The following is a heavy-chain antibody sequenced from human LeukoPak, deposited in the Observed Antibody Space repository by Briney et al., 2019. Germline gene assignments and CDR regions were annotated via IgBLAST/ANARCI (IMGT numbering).Heavy chain of an antibody. Sequence: SVTVSCKASGGTFSSYAISWVRQAPGQGREWMGGIIPIFGTANYAQKFQGRVTITADESTSTAYMELSSLRSEDTAVYYCARVPIAAAGRDEYYFDYWGQGTLVTVSS. J-gene: IGHJ4*02. D-gene: IGHD6-13*01. CDR2: IIPIFGTA. V-gene: IGHV1-69*13. CDR3: ARVPIAAAGRDEYYFDY. CDR1: GGTFSSYA.